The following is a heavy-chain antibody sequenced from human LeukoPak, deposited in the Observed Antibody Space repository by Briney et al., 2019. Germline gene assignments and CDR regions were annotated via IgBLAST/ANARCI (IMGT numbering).Heavy chain of an antibody. CDR1: GYTFTGYY. CDR3: AREQCVSSDCYEDYYYGMDV. J-gene: IGHJ6*02. Sequence: ASVKVSCKASGYTFTGYYIQWMRQAPGQGLEWMGWINPNSGGTNYAQKFQGRVTMTRDTSISTAYMELSRLRSDDTAVYFCAREQCVSSDCYEDYYYGMDVWGRGTTVTVSS. CDR2: INPNSGGT. V-gene: IGHV1-2*02. D-gene: IGHD2-21*02.